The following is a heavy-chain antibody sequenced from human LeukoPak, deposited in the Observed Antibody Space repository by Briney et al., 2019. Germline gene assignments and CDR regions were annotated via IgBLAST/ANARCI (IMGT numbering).Heavy chain of an antibody. V-gene: IGHV3-53*01. CDR3: ATLDSSTYYAYYYYYGMDV. CDR1: GFTVSSNY. J-gene: IGHJ6*02. D-gene: IGHD3-22*01. CDR2: IYSGGST. Sequence: GGSLRLSCAASGFTVSSNYMSWVRQAPGKGLEWVSIIYSGGSTYYADSVKGRFTISRDNSKNTLYLQMNSLRAEDTAVYYCATLDSSTYYAYYYYYGMDVWGQGTTVTVSS.